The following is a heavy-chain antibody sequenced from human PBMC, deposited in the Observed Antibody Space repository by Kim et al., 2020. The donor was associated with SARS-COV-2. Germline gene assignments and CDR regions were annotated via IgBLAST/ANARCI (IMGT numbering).Heavy chain of an antibody. J-gene: IGHJ4*02. CDR3: ARVNTGWSYDY. CDR2: TYHSGSP. Sequence: SETLSLTCTVSGYSISSGYHWGWIRQPPGTGLEWIGSTYHSGSPYNNPSLESRLTISVDKSKNQFSLKLTSVTAADTAVYYCARVNTGWSYDYWGQGILVTVSS. V-gene: IGHV4-38-2*02. D-gene: IGHD3-9*01. CDR1: GYSISSGYH.